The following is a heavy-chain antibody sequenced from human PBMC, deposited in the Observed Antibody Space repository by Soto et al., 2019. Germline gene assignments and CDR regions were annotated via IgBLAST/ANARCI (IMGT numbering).Heavy chain of an antibody. Sequence: SVKVSCKASGGTFSSYAISWVRQAPGQGLEWMGGIIPIFGTANYAQKFQGRVTITADESTSTAYMELSSLRSEDTAVYYCARDVREATTRSSRRYYFDYWGQGTLVTVSS. CDR2: IIPIFGTA. CDR1: GGTFSSYA. D-gene: IGHD5-12*01. J-gene: IGHJ4*02. CDR3: ARDVREATTRSSRRYYFDY. V-gene: IGHV1-69*13.